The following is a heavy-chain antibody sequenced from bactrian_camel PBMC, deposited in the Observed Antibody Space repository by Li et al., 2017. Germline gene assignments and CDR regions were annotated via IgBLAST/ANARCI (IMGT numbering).Heavy chain of an antibody. V-gene: IGHV3S53*01. Sequence: HVQLVESGGGSVQAGGSLRLSCAASRYMYDNGCMGWFRQAPGKEREGVAAIDRAGAPTYTYAVAGRFTISKDNVKNTLYLQMNDLKSEDTAMYYCAAGGPGTGGGLRLFFTGRPFGAWGQGTQVTVS. D-gene: IGHD1*01. CDR2: IDRAGAP. CDR3: AAGGPGTGGGLRLFFTGRPFGA. J-gene: IGHJ6*01. CDR1: RYMYDNGC.